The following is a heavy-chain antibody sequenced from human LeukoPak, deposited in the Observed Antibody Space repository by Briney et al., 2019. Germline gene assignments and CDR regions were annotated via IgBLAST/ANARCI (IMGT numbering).Heavy chain of an antibody. CDR1: GGSISSGSYY. Sequence: PSQTLSLTCTVSGGSISSGSYYWSWIRQPAGKGLEWVGRIYTSGSTNYNPSLKSRVTISVDTSKNQFSLKLCSVTAADTAVYYCAREGGRGHYDFWSGPLPYYFDYWGQGTLVTVSS. J-gene: IGHJ4*02. CDR2: IYTSGST. D-gene: IGHD3-3*01. CDR3: AREGGRGHYDFWSGPLPYYFDY. V-gene: IGHV4-61*02.